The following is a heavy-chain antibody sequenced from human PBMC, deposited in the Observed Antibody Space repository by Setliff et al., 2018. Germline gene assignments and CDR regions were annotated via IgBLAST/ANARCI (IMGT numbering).Heavy chain of an antibody. Sequence: PSETLSLTCRVYGESFSNNYWSWIRQPPGKGLEWIGRIYTSGSPKYIPSLKSRVTMSVDTSKNQFSLRLDSVTAADTAVYYCARYNSAAGSFDPWGQGTLVTVSS. CDR3: ARYNSAAGSFDP. CDR2: IYTSGSP. D-gene: IGHD2-21*01. V-gene: IGHV4-59*10. J-gene: IGHJ5*02. CDR1: GESFSNNY.